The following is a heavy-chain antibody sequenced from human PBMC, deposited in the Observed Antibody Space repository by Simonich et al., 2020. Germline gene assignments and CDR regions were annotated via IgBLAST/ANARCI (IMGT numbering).Heavy chain of an antibody. CDR2: ISYDGSNK. Sequence: QVQLVESGGGVVQPGRSLRLSCAASGFTFSSFAMHWVRQAPGKGLGWVAGISYDGSNKYYADSVKGRFTISRDNSKNTLYLQMNSLRAEDTAVYYCARDRNWGWFDPWGQGTLVTVSS. CDR1: GFTFSSFA. D-gene: IGHD7-27*01. J-gene: IGHJ5*02. CDR3: ARDRNWGWFDP. V-gene: IGHV3-30*07.